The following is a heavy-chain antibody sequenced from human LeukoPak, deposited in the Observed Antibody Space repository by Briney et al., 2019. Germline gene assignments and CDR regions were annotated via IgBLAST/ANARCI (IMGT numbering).Heavy chain of an antibody. J-gene: IGHJ4*02. V-gene: IGHV3-48*01. CDR2: ISSSSSTI. D-gene: IGHD3-10*01. CDR1: GFTFSSYS. Sequence: PGGSLRLSCAASGFTFSSYSMNWVRQAPGKGLEWVSYISSSSSTIYYADSVKGRFTISRDNAKNSLYLQMNSLRAEDTAVYYCARGRQWFGESRPDYWGQGTLVTVSS. CDR3: ARGRQWFGESRPDY.